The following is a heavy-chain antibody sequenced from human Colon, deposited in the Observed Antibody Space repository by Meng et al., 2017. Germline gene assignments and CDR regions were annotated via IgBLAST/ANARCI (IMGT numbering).Heavy chain of an antibody. D-gene: IGHD2-21*02. CDR2: INPNDGDT. CDR3: ARAACGSDCCPPNYYYYGMDV. J-gene: IGHJ6*02. V-gene: IGHV1-2*06. Sequence: ASVKVSCKASGYAFIGADYIPWVRQAPGQGLEWMGRINPNDGDTNYVQKFQGRVTMTMDTSISTAYMELHSLRSDDTAVYYCARAACGSDCCPPNYYYYGMDVWGQGTTVTVSS. CDR1: GYAFIGADY.